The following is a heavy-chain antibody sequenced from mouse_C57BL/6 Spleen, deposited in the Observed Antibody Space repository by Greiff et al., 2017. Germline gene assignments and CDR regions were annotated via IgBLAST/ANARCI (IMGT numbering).Heavy chain of an antibody. J-gene: IGHJ4*01. Sequence: EVKLMESGPELVKPGASVKMSCKASGYTFTDYNMHWVKQSHGKSLEWIGYINPNNGGTSYNQKFKGKATLTVNKSSSTAYMELRSLTSEDSAVYYCANYYSNPYYYAMDYWGQGTSVTVSS. CDR1: GYTFTDYN. CDR3: ANYYSNPYYYAMDY. D-gene: IGHD2-5*01. CDR2: INPNNGGT. V-gene: IGHV1-22*01.